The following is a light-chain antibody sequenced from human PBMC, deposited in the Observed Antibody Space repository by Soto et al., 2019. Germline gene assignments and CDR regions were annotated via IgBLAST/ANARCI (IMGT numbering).Light chain of an antibody. V-gene: IGKV3-20*01. CDR3: QQSGASPET. J-gene: IGKJ2*01. Sequence: EIVLTQSPGTLSLSPGERAILSCRASQSISNGYLAWFQQKPGQAPRLLIYYISKRATGIPDRFSGSWSGTYFTLTISRLEPEDFAMYYCQQSGASPETFGQGTKLEIK. CDR1: QSISNGY. CDR2: YIS.